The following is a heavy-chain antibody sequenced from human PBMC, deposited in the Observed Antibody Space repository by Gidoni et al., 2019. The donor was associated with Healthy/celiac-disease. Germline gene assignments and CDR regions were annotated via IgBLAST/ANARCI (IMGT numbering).Heavy chain of an antibody. D-gene: IGHD6-19*01. CDR1: VYSFTSYW. CDR2: IYPGDSDT. V-gene: IGHV5-51*01. Sequence: EVQLVQSGAEVKKPGESLKISCKGSVYSFTSYWIGWVRQMPGKGLVWMGIIYPGDSDTSYSPSFQGQVTISADKSISTAYLQWSSLKASDTAMYYCARQGPEIAVGWSFDYWGQGTLVTVSS. J-gene: IGHJ4*02. CDR3: ARQGPEIAVGWSFDY.